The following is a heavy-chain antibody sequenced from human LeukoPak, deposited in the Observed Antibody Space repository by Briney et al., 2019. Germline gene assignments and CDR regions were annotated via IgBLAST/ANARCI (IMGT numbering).Heavy chain of an antibody. D-gene: IGHD3-22*01. CDR1: AGSISRGGYY. CDR2: IFYGGST. V-gene: IGHV4-31*03. Sequence: SQTLSLACTVAAGSISRGGYYWGWIRHHPGKGLEWIGYIFYGGSTYYNPSLKRRVTISVDTSTSQFSLNLSSVTAADTAVYYCARAPDANFYDRSGFDYWGQGTLITVSS. CDR3: ARAPDANFYDRSGFDY. J-gene: IGHJ4*02.